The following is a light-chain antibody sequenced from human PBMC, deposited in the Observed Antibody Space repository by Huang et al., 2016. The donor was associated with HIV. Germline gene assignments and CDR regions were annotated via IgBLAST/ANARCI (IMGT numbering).Light chain of an antibody. Sequence: DIQMTQSPSSLSPSVGDRVTITCRASQGISNSLAWYQQKPGKAPKLLLHATSRLESGVPSRFSGSASGTDYTLTISSLQPEDCATYYCQQYYSTPTFGQGTKVESK. CDR2: ATS. J-gene: IGKJ1*01. CDR1: QGISNS. CDR3: QQYYSTPT. V-gene: IGKV1-NL1*01.